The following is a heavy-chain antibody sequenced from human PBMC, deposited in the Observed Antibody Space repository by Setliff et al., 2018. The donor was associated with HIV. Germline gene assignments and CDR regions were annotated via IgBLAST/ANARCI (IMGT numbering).Heavy chain of an antibody. Sequence: GSLRLSCAASGFTFSSYSMNWVRQAPGKGLEWIGSIYYSGSTYCNPSLKSRVIISIDMSKNQFSLKLSSVTAADTAVYYCATHVGDRSSYYYYYMDVWGKGTTVTVSS. CDR2: IYYSGST. J-gene: IGHJ6*03. CDR3: ATHVGDRSSYYYYYMDV. V-gene: IGHV4-59*05. CDR1: GFTFSSYSMN. D-gene: IGHD2-15*01.